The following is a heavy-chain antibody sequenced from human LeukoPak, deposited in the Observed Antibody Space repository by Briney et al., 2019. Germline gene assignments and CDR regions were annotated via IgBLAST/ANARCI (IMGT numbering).Heavy chain of an antibody. CDR3: ATTTTRLGY. D-gene: IGHD1-26*01. CDR1: GASIGSSSHY. V-gene: IGHV4-39*07. Sequence: SETLSLTCTVSGASIGSSSHYWGWIRQPPGKGREWIVSISNGGSTYNNPSLKGRVTISVDTSNNQFSLKLRSVPAADTAVYSCATTTTRLGYWGQGTLVTVSS. CDR2: ISNGGST. J-gene: IGHJ4*02.